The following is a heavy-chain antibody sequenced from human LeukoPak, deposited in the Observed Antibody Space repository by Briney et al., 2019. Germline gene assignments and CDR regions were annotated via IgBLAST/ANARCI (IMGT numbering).Heavy chain of an antibody. D-gene: IGHD6-13*01. Sequence: PSETLSLTRAVSGYSISSGYYWGWIRQPPGKGLERIGSIYHSGSTYYNPSLKSRPTISVDTYKNQFSLKLSSVTAADTAVYYCARDRRIAAAGDYYMDVWGKGTTVTVSS. CDR3: ARDRRIAAAGDYYMDV. V-gene: IGHV4-38-2*02. CDR2: IYHSGST. J-gene: IGHJ6*03. CDR1: GYSISSGYY.